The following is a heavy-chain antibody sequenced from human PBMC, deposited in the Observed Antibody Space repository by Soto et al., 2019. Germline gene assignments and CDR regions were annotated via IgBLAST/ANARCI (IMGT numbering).Heavy chain of an antibody. CDR1: GFTFSNYG. Sequence: QVQLVESGGGVVQPGRSLRLSCAASGFTFSNYGMHWVRQAPGKGLEWVAVIWYDGSNKYYADSMKGRFTISRDNSKNTLYLQMNSLRAEDTAVYYCARGDIVLVPADLGPLAGMDVWGQGTTVTVSS. V-gene: IGHV3-33*01. CDR3: ARGDIVLVPADLGPLAGMDV. D-gene: IGHD2-2*01. J-gene: IGHJ6*02. CDR2: IWYDGSNK.